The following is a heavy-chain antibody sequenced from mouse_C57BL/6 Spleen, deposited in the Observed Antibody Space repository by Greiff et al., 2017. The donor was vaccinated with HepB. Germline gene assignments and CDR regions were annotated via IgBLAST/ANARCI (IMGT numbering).Heavy chain of an antibody. CDR3: TTRLPNY. D-gene: IGHD1-2*01. CDR1: GFNIKDDY. Sequence: EVQLQQSGAELVRPGASVKLSCTASGFNIKDDYMHWVKQRPEQGLEWIGWIDPENGDTEYASKFQGKATITADTSSNTAYLQLTSLTSEYTAVYYCTTRLPNYWGQGTTLTVSS. CDR2: IDPENGDT. J-gene: IGHJ2*01. V-gene: IGHV14-4*01.